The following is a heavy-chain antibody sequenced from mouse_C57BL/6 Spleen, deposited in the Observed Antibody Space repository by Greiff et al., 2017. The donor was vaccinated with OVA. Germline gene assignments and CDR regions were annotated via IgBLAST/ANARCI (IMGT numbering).Heavy chain of an antibody. Sequence: QVQLQQSGAELVRPGSSVKLSCKASGYTFTSYWMHWVKQRPIQGLEWIGNIDPSDSETHYNQKFKDKATLTVDKSSSTAYMQLSSLTSEDSAVYYCARRSQATPFAYWGQGTLVTVSA. D-gene: IGHD3-2*02. CDR3: ARRSQATPFAY. CDR2: IDPSDSET. CDR1: GYTFTSYW. V-gene: IGHV1-52*01. J-gene: IGHJ3*01.